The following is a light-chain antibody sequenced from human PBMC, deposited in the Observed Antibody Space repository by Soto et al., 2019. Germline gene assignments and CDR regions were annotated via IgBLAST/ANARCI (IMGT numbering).Light chain of an antibody. J-gene: IGLJ2*01. CDR1: SSNIENNY. V-gene: IGLV1-51*01. CDR2: DTH. CDR3: GTWDSSLSSVV. Sequence: QSVLTQPPSVSAAPGQKVTISCSGSSSNIENNYVSWYQQLPGTAPKLPIYDTHKRPSRIPDRFSGSRSGTSATLGITGLQTGDEADYYCGTWDSSLSSVVFGGGTKVTVL.